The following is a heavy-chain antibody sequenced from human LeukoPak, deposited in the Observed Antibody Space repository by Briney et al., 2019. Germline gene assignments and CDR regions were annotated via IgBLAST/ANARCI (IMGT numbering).Heavy chain of an antibody. CDR2: IYPGDSDT. V-gene: IGHV5-51*01. D-gene: IGHD3-3*01. J-gene: IGHJ3*02. CDR1: GYSFTSYW. CDR3: ARQSEDFWSGYYTPGI. Sequence: GESLKISCKGSGYSFTSYWIGWVRQMPGKGLEWMGIIYPGDSDTRYSPSFQGQVTISADKSISTAYLQWSSLKASDTAVYYCARQSEDFWSGYYTPGIWGQGTMVTVSS.